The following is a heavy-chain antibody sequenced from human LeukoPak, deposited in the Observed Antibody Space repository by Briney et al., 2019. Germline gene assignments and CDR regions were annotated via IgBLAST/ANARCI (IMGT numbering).Heavy chain of an antibody. J-gene: IGHJ4*02. V-gene: IGHV3-48*03. CDR3: ASFTPIVDYDSGTGEGG. CDR1: GFSFSSYE. CDR2: ISSSGSTI. Sequence: GGSLRLSCAASGFSFSSYEMNWVRQAPGKGLEWVSYISSSGSTIYYADSVKGRFTISRDNAKNSLYLQMKSLRVEDTAVYYCASFTPIVDYDSGTGEGGWGQGTLVTVSS. D-gene: IGHD3-10*01.